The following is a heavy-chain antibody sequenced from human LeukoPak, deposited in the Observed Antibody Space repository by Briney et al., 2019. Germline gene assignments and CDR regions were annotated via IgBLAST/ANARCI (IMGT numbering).Heavy chain of an antibody. J-gene: IGHJ4*02. CDR3: AKGAKGYCSGGSCYVDY. CDR1: GFTFSSYA. Sequence: GGSLRLSSAAYGFTFSSYAMSWVRQAPGKGLEWVTAISGSGGSTYYADSVKGRFTISRDNSKNTLYLQMNSLRAEDTAVYYCAKGAKGYCSGGSCYVDYWGQGTLVTVSS. V-gene: IGHV3-23*01. D-gene: IGHD2-15*01. CDR2: ISGSGGST.